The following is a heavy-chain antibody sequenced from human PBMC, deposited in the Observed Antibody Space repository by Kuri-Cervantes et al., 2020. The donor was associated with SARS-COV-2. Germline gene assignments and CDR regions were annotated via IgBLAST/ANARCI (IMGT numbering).Heavy chain of an antibody. Sequence: ESLKIPCTVSGGSISSYYWSWIRQPPGKGLEWIGYIYYSGSTNYNPSLKSRVTISVDTSKNQFSLKLSSVTAADTAVYYCARDTMSSSSWSRYYYYGMDVWGQGTTVTVSS. CDR1: GGSISSYY. J-gene: IGHJ6*02. V-gene: IGHV4-59*01. CDR2: IYYSGST. D-gene: IGHD6-13*01. CDR3: ARDTMSSSSWSRYYYYGMDV.